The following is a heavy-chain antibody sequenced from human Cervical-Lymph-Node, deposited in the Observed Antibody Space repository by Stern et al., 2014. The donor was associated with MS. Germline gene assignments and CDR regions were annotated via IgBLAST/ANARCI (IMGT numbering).Heavy chain of an antibody. Sequence: QVQLQESGPGLVKPSQTLSLTCAISGDSVSSNSATWGWIRQSPSRGLEWLGRTYYRSRWYNDYAVSVKSRINIKPDPSKNQLSLQLNSVTPEDTAVYYCARVGGNSGYDSAFDYWGQGNLVTVSS. CDR3: ARVGGNSGYDSAFDY. CDR2: TYYRSRWYN. J-gene: IGHJ4*02. D-gene: IGHD5-12*01. V-gene: IGHV6-1*01. CDR1: GDSVSSNSAT.